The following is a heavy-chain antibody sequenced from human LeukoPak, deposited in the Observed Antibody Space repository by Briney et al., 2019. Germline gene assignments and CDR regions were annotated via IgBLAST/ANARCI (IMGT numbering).Heavy chain of an antibody. Sequence: GASVTDSCKASGYTYSDYDINWVRQATGQGLEGMGWINPNSGNAGYAQKFQGRVTMTRNTSISTAYMELSSLRSEDTAVYYCARALAWGGSSYSYYYMDVWDKGTTVTVSS. D-gene: IGHD1-26*01. CDR1: GYTYSDYD. CDR3: ARALAWGGSSYSYYYMDV. V-gene: IGHV1-8*01. J-gene: IGHJ6*03. CDR2: INPNSGNA.